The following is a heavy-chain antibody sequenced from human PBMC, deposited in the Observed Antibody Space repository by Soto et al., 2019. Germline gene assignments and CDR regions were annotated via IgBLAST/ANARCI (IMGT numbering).Heavy chain of an antibody. CDR3: ARVDRRGNSGNDPPPFSYYGMAL. D-gene: IGHD5-12*01. Sequence: LGESLKISCKGSGYSFTSYWIGWVRQMPGKGLEWMGIIYPGDSGTRYSPSFQGQVTISADKSISTAYLQWSSLKASATALYYCARVDRRGNSGNDPPPFSYYGMALWAQGTRAPAPS. CDR1: GYSFTSYW. CDR2: IYPGDSGT. V-gene: IGHV5-51*01. J-gene: IGHJ6*02.